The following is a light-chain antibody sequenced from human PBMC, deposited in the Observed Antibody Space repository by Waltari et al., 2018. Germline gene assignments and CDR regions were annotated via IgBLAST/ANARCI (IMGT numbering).Light chain of an antibody. Sequence: QSGLTQPPSVSGAPGQRVTISCTGSSSTIGAGYEVPWYQLLPGTAPKLLIYGKSNRPSGVPDRFSGSKSGTSASLAITGLQAEDEAGYYCQSYDSSLSGSVFGGGTKLTVL. J-gene: IGLJ2*01. V-gene: IGLV1-40*01. CDR2: GKS. CDR3: QSYDSSLSGSV. CDR1: SSTIGAGYE.